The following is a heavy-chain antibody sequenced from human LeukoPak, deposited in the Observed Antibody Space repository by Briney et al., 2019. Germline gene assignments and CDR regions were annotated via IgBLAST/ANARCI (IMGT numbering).Heavy chain of an antibody. CDR1: GGSVSSGDYC. CDR2: IYYSGST. V-gene: IGHV4-30-4*01. Sequence: SETLSLTCTVSGGSVSSGDYCWSWIRQPPGKGLEWIGYIYYSGSTYYNPSLKSRVTISVDTSKNQFSLKLSSVTAVDTAVYYCARNPSIVGAPGPFDYWGQGTLVTVSS. J-gene: IGHJ4*02. CDR3: ARNPSIVGAPGPFDY. D-gene: IGHD1-26*01.